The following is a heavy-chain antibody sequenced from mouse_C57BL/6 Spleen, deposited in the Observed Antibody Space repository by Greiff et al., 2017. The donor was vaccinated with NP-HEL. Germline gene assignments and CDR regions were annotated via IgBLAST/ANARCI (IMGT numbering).Heavy chain of an antibody. Sequence: VQLQQSGPGLVKPSQSLSLTCSVTGYSITSGYYWNWIRQFPGNKLEWMGYISYDGSNNYNPSLKNRISITRDTSKNQFFLKLNSVTTEDTATYYCARASSPYAMDYWGQGTSVTVSS. D-gene: IGHD1-1*01. CDR3: ARASSPYAMDY. V-gene: IGHV3-6*01. CDR1: GYSITSGYY. J-gene: IGHJ4*01. CDR2: ISYDGSN.